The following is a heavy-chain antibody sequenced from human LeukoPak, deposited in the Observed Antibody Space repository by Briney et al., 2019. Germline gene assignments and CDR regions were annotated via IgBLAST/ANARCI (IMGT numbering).Heavy chain of an antibody. CDR2: ISGSGGST. CDR1: GFTFSSYA. CDR3: AKDLFLYGDYPAWFDP. D-gene: IGHD4-17*01. V-gene: IGHV3-23*01. Sequence: GGSLRLSCAASGFTFSSYAMSWVRQAPGKGLEWVSAISGSGGSTYYADSVKGRFTISRDNSKNTLYLQMNSLRAEDTAVYYCAKDLFLYGDYPAWFDPWGQETLATVPS. J-gene: IGHJ5*02.